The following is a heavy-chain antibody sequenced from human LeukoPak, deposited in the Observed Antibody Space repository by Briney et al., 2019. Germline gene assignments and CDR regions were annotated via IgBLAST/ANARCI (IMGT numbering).Heavy chain of an antibody. CDR1: GGTFSSYA. CDR2: IIPIFGTA. D-gene: IGHD2-2*01. J-gene: IGHJ6*03. CDR3: ARGRSAIYCSSTSCSQAIYYMDV. Sequence: SVKVSCKASGGTFSSYAISWVRQAPGQGLEWMGGIIPIFGTANYAQKFQGRVTITADKSTSTAYMELSSLRSEDTAVYYCARGRSAIYCSSTSCSQAIYYMDVWGKGTTVTISS. V-gene: IGHV1-69*06.